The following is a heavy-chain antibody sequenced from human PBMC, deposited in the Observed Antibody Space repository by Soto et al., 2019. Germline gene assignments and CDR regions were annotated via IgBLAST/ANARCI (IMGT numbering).Heavy chain of an antibody. CDR3: ARGLGLYYFDY. CDR2: INAGNGNT. Sequence: GASVKVSFKAPGYTNTSYAMHWVLQAPGQRLEWMGWINAGNGNTKYSQKFQGRVTITRDTSASTAYMELSSLRSEDTAVYYCARGLGLYYFDYWGQGTLVTVSS. CDR1: GYTNTSYA. J-gene: IGHJ4*02. D-gene: IGHD1-26*01. V-gene: IGHV1-3*01.